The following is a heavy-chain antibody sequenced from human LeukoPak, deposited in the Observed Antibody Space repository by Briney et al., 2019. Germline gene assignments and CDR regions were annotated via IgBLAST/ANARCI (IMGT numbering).Heavy chain of an antibody. Sequence: KPSETLSLTCTVSGGSISSYYWSWIRQPPGKGLEWIGYIYYSGSTYYNPSLKSRVTISVDTSKNQFSLKLSSVTAADTAVYYCAREGWNYYFDYWGQGTLVTVSS. J-gene: IGHJ4*02. CDR2: IYYSGST. D-gene: IGHD1-7*01. V-gene: IGHV4-59*12. CDR3: AREGWNYYFDY. CDR1: GGSISSYY.